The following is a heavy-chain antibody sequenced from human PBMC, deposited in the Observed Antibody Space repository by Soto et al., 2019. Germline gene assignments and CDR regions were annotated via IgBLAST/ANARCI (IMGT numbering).Heavy chain of an antibody. CDR2: ISWNSGSR. J-gene: IGHJ6*02. Sequence: EVQLVESGGGLVQPGRSLRLSCAASGFTFDDYAMHWVRQAPGKGLEWVSGISWNSGSRGYADSVKGRFTISRDNAKNALYLQMNSLRAEDTALYYCAKDKMIVRGVIRVYGMDVWGQGTTVTVSS. D-gene: IGHD3-10*01. V-gene: IGHV3-9*01. CDR1: GFTFDDYA. CDR3: AKDKMIVRGVIRVYGMDV.